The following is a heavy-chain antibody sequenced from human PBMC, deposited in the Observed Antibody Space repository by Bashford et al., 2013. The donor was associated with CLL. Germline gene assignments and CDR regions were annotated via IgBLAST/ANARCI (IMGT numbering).Heavy chain of an antibody. Sequence: SQTLSLTCAISGDSALATVLLGTGSGSPHREALSGWGRTYYRSKWYNDYAVSVKSRITINPDTSKNQFSLQLNSVTPEDTAVYYCARDRYYDFWSGYYIFDYWGQGTLVTVSS. V-gene: IGHV6-1*01. CDR1: GDSALATVLL. J-gene: IGHJ4*02. CDR3: ARDRYYDFWSGYYIFDY. D-gene: IGHD3-3*01. CDR2: TYYRSKWYN.